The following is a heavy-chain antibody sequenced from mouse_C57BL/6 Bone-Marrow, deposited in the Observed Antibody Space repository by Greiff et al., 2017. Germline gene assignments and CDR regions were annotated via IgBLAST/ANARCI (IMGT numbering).Heavy chain of an antibody. V-gene: IGHV2-2*01. J-gene: IGHJ4*01. CDR1: GFSFTSYG. CDR3: ARTEEDSNLVFYAMDY. D-gene: IGHD2-5*01. Sequence: QVQLQQSGPGLVQPSQSLSITCTVSGFSFTSYGVHWVRQSPGKGLEWLGVIWSGGSTDSNAAFISRLSICKDTSKSQVFFKRNSLLAVDTAIYYCARTEEDSNLVFYAMDYGGQGTSVTVSS. CDR2: IWSGGST.